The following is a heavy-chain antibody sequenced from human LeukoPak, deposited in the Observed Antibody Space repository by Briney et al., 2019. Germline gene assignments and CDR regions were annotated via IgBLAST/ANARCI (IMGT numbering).Heavy chain of an antibody. CDR1: GGSISSYY. CDR3: ARTYFFDSSGYGFGP. V-gene: IGHV4-59*04. CDR2: LYYSGST. D-gene: IGHD3-22*01. J-gene: IGHJ5*02. Sequence: SETLSLTCTVSGGSISSYYWSWIRQPPGKGLEWIGNLYYSGSTYYNPSLKSRVTISVDTSKNQFSLKLSSVTAADTAVYYCARTYFFDSSGYGFGPWGQGTLVTVSS.